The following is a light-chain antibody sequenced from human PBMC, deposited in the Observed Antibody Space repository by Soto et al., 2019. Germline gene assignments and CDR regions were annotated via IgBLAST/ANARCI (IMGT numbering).Light chain of an antibody. CDR2: GAS. CDR1: QSIDSN. J-gene: IGKJ4*01. Sequence: EIVMTQSPATLSLSPGDGATLSCRASQSIDSNLAWYQQKPGQTPRLLIYGASTRPTGIPARFSGSGSGTEFTLTISSPLSEDFAGYYCQQYNDLPLTFGGGTKMEIK. CDR3: QQYNDLPLT. V-gene: IGKV3D-15*01.